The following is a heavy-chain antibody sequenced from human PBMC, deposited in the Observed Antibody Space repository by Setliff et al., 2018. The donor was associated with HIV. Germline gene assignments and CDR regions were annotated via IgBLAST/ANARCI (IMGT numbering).Heavy chain of an antibody. CDR3: AKDRYYDSSGSPFDY. CDR1: GFTFSNYA. CDR2: IRYDGSNQ. J-gene: IGHJ4*02. Sequence: GGSLRLSCAASGFTFSNYAMGWVRQAPGKGLEWVAFIRYDGSNQYYADSVKGRFTISRDNSKNTLYLQMNSLRAEDTAVYYCAKDRYYDSSGSPFDYWGQGTLVTVSS. V-gene: IGHV3-30*02. D-gene: IGHD3-22*01.